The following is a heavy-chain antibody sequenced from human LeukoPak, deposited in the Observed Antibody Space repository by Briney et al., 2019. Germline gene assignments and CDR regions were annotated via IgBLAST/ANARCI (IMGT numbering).Heavy chain of an antibody. Sequence: PGGSLRLSCAASGFTFDDYAMPWVRQAPGKGLEWVSGISWNSGSIGYADSVKGRFTISRDNAKNSLYLQMNSLRAEDTALYYCAKGADDFWSGYPDYWGQGTLVTVSS. CDR2: ISWNSGSI. V-gene: IGHV3-9*01. J-gene: IGHJ4*02. CDR1: GFTFDDYA. CDR3: AKGADDFWSGYPDY. D-gene: IGHD3-3*01.